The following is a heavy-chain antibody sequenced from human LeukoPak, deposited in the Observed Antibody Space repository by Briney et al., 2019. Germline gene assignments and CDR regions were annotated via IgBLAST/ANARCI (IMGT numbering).Heavy chain of an antibody. D-gene: IGHD3-10*01. CDR1: GGTFSSYA. CDR3: ARAPTMVVPYFDY. V-gene: IGHV1-69*13. CDR2: IIPIFGTA. J-gene: IGHJ4*02. Sequence: SVTVSCKASGGTFSSYAISWVRQAPGQGLEWMGGIIPIFGTANYAQKFQGRVTITADESTSTAYMELSSLRSEDTAVYYCARAPTMVVPYFDYWGQGTLVTVSS.